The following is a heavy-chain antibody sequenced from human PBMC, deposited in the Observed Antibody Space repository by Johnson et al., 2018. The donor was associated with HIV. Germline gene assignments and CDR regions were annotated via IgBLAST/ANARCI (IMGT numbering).Heavy chain of an antibody. Sequence: MQLVESGGGLVQPGGSLRLSCAASGFTFSSYWMHWVRQAPGKGLVWVSRINSDGSSTSYADSVKGRFTISRDNAKNTLYLQMNSLRAEDTAVYYCAREGYSYGYDAFDIWGQGTMVTVSS. CDR3: AREGYSYGYDAFDI. J-gene: IGHJ3*02. CDR2: INSDGSST. V-gene: IGHV3-74*01. CDR1: GFTFSSYW. D-gene: IGHD5-18*01.